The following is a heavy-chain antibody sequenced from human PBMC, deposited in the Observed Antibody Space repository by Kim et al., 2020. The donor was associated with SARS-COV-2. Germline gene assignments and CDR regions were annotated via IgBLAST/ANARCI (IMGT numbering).Heavy chain of an antibody. CDR2: ISYDGSNT. Sequence: GGSLRLSCAASGFTFSSYGMHWVRQAPGKGLEWVAVISYDGSNTYYADSVKGRFTISRDNSKNTLYLQMNSLRAEDTAVYYCAKEKGSRYRSGLTYYYYGIDVWGQGTPVTVSS. D-gene: IGHD6-19*01. CDR1: GFTFSSYG. V-gene: IGHV3-30*18. J-gene: IGHJ6*02. CDR3: AKEKGSRYRSGLTYYYYGIDV.